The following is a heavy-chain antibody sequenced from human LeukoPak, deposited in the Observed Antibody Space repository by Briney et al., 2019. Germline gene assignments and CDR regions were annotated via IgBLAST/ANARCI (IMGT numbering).Heavy chain of an antibody. Sequence: SETLSLTCTVSGGSISSYYWSWIRQPPGKGLEWIGYIYYSGSTNYNHSLKSRVTISVDTSKNQFSLKLSSVTAADTAVYYCARHGTTYYDILTGSQTWYFDLWGRGTLVTVSS. CDR3: ARHGTTYYDILTGSQTWYFDL. CDR2: IYYSGST. V-gene: IGHV4-59*08. D-gene: IGHD3-9*01. J-gene: IGHJ2*01. CDR1: GGSISSYY.